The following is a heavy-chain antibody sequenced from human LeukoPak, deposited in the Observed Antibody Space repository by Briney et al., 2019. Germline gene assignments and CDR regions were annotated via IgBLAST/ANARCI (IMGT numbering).Heavy chain of an antibody. CDR1: GFTFSSYA. J-gene: IGHJ4*02. V-gene: IGHV3-30*18. D-gene: IGHD6-13*01. CDR2: ISYDGSNK. Sequence: GGSLRLSCAASGFTFSSYAMSWVRQAPGKGLEWVAVISYDGSNKYYADSVKGRFTISRDNSKNTLYLQMNSLRAEDTAVYYCAKDLDVVSSSSWYFDYWGQGTLVTVSS. CDR3: AKDLDVVSSSSWYFDY.